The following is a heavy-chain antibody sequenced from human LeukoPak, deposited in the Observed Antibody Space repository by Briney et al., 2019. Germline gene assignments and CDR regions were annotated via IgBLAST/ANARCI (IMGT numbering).Heavy chain of an antibody. V-gene: IGHV1-69*04. Sequence: GASVKVSCKASGGTFSSYTISWVRQAPGQGLEWMGRIIPILGIANYAQKFQGRVTITADKSTSTAYMELSSLRSEDTAMYYCAREGVVVVPAARHNWFDPWGQGTLVTVSS. CDR2: IIPILGIA. CDR3: AREGVVVVPAARHNWFDP. D-gene: IGHD2-2*01. CDR1: GGTFSSYT. J-gene: IGHJ5*02.